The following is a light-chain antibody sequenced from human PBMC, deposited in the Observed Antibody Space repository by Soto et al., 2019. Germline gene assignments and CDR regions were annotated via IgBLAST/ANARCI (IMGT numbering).Light chain of an antibody. J-gene: IGLJ3*02. CDR1: SSDVGGYNY. CDR3: SSYAASNNFYFV. CDR2: EVT. Sequence: QSALTHPPSASGSPGQSVTISCTGTSSDVGGYNYVSWYQQYPGRAPKLMIYEVTKRPSGVPDRFSGSKSGNTASLTVSGLQAEDGADYYCSSYAASNNFYFVFGGGTKVTVL. V-gene: IGLV2-8*01.